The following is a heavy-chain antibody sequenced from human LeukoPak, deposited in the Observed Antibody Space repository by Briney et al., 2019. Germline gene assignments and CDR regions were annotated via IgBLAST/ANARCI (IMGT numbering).Heavy chain of an antibody. CDR3: ARIKVEYYDFWSGYDAFDY. V-gene: IGHV3-48*01. CDR1: GFTFSSYS. Sequence: GGSLRLSCAASGFTFSSYSMSWVRQAPRKGLEWVSYISSSSSTIYYADSVKGRFTISRDNAKNSLYLQMNSLRAEDTAVYYCARIKVEYYDFWSGYDAFDYWGQGTLVTVSS. J-gene: IGHJ4*02. D-gene: IGHD3-3*01. CDR2: ISSSSSTI.